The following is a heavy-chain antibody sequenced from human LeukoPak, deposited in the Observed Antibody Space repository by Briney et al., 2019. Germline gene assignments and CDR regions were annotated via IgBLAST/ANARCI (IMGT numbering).Heavy chain of an antibody. Sequence: ASVKVSCRASGYTFTSYDINWVRQATGQGLEWMGWMNPNSGNTGYAQKFQGRVTMTRNTSISTAYMELSSLRSEDTAVYYCARGPYYDFWSGYSPFYYYYYGMDVWGQGTTVTVSS. CDR1: GYTFTSYD. CDR2: MNPNSGNT. V-gene: IGHV1-8*01. CDR3: ARGPYYDFWSGYSPFYYYYYGMDV. D-gene: IGHD3-3*01. J-gene: IGHJ6*02.